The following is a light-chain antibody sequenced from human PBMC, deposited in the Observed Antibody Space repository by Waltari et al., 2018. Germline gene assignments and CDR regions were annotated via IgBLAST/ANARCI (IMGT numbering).Light chain of an antibody. Sequence: DIVMTQAPDSLAVSPGGRATNNCKSSQRFLNSPNNKNYLAWYQQKPGQPPKLLIYWASTRESGVPDRFSGSGSGTDFTLTISSLQAEDVAVYYCQQHYSTPQTFGQGTKVEIK. J-gene: IGKJ1*01. CDR2: WAS. CDR1: QRFLNSPNNKNY. V-gene: IGKV4-1*01. CDR3: QQHYSTPQT.